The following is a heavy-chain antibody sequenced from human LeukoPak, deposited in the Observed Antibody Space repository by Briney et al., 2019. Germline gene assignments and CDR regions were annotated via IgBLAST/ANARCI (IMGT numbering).Heavy chain of an antibody. V-gene: IGHV3-30*02. D-gene: IGHD4-17*01. Sequence: GGSLRLSCAASGFTFSSSGMHWVRQAPGKGLEWVAFIRYGGSHKYYADSVKGRFTISRDNSKNTLSLQMNSLRAEDTAVYYCARDRALTTVTPEFDYWGQGTLVTVSS. CDR3: ARDRALTTVTPEFDY. CDR2: IRYGGSHK. CDR1: GFTFSSSG. J-gene: IGHJ4*02.